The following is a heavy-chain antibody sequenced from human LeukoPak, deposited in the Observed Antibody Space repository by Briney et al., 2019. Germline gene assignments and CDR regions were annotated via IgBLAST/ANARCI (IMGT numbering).Heavy chain of an antibody. J-gene: IGHJ4*02. V-gene: IGHV3-33*01. CDR3: ARVHYYDSSGDYDY. CDR2: IWYDGSNK. D-gene: IGHD3-22*01. Sequence: GGSLRLSCAASGFTFSSYGMHWVRQAPGKGLEWVAVIWYDGSNKYYADSVKGRFTISRDNYKNTLYLQMNSLRAEDTAVYYCARVHYYDSSGDYDYWGQGTLVTVSS. CDR1: GFTFSSYG.